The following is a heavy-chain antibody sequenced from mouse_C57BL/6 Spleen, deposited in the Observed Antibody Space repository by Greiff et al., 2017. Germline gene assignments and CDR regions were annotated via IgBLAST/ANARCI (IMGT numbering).Heavy chain of an antibody. CDR1: GYTFTSYW. D-gene: IGHD1-1*01. J-gene: IGHJ4*01. CDR2: IHPNSGST. Sequence: QVQLQQPGAELVKPGASVKLSCKASGYTFTSYWMHWVKQRPGQGLEWIGMIHPNSGSTNYNEKFKSKATLTVDKSSSTAYMQLSSLTSEAAAVYFCARDYGSSTYAMDYWGQGTSVTVSS. CDR3: ARDYGSSTYAMDY. V-gene: IGHV1-64*01.